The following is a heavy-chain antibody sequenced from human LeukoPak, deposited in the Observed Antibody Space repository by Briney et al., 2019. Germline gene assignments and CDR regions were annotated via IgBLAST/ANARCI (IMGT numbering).Heavy chain of an antibody. CDR2: IYYSGST. CDR3: ARGHREGDIVVVPAPRIYYYYYMDV. J-gene: IGHJ6*03. V-gene: IGHV4-30-4*08. D-gene: IGHD2-2*01. Sequence: SETLSLTCTVSGGSISSGDYYWSWIRQPPGKGLEWIGYIYYSGSTYYNPSLKSRVTISVDTSKNQFSLKLSSVTAADTAVYYCARGHREGDIVVVPAPRIYYYYYMDVWGKGTTVTVSS. CDR1: GGSISSGDYY.